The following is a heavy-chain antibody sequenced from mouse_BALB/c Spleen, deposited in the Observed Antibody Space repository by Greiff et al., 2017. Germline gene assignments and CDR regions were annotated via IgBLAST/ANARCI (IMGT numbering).Heavy chain of an antibody. J-gene: IGHJ3*01. Sequence: EVQLVESGGGLVQPGGSRKLSCAASGFTFSSFGMHWVRQAPEKGLEWVAYISSGSSTIYYADTVKGRFTISRDNPTNTLFLQMTSLRSEDTAMYYCARSREGACFAYWGQGTLVTVSA. CDR2: ISSGSSTI. CDR1: GFTFSSFG. CDR3: ARSREGACFAY. V-gene: IGHV5-17*02.